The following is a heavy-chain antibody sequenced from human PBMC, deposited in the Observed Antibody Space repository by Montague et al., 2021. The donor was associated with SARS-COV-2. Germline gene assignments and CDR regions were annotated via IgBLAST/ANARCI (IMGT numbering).Heavy chain of an antibody. CDR2: IAYDGSNQ. CDR1: GFNFSDYG. V-gene: IGHV3-30*18. J-gene: IGHJ6*02. D-gene: IGHD5-24*01. CDR3: AKPLRWLQLRRYYSYGMDV. Sequence: SLRLSCAVSGFNFSDYGMHWVRQAPGKGPEWLAVIAYDGSNQYYADSVKGRFTISRDNVKNTVHLQMDSLTTEDTAVYYCAKPLRWLQLRRYYSYGMDVWGQGTTVIVSS.